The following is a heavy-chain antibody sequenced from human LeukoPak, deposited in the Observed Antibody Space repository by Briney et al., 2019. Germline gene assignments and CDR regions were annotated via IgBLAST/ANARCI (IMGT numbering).Heavy chain of an antibody. CDR1: GGSFSGYY. D-gene: IGHD4-17*01. J-gene: IGHJ4*02. V-gene: IGHV4-34*01. CDR3: ARGDYGDLPFDY. CDR2: INHSGST. Sequence: PSETLSLTCAVYGGSFSGYYWSWIRQPPGKGLEWIGEINHSGSTNYNPSLKSRVTTSVDTSKNQFSLKLSSVTAADTAVYYCARGDYGDLPFDYWGQGTLVTVSS.